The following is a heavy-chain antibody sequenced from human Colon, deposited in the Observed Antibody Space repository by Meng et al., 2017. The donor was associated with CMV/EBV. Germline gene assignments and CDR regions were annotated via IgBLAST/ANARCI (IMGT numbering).Heavy chain of an antibody. CDR2: IKQDGSEK. D-gene: IGHD2-2*01. J-gene: IGHJ4*02. CDR3: ARNEKSSRRLPYDY. V-gene: IGHV3-7*01. Sequence: GGSLRLSCAASGFTFSSYSMNWVRQAPGKGLEWVANIKQDGSEKYYVDSVKGRFTISRDNAKNSLYLQMNSLRAEDTAVYYCARNEKSSRRLPYDYWGQGTLVTVSS. CDR1: GFTFSSYS.